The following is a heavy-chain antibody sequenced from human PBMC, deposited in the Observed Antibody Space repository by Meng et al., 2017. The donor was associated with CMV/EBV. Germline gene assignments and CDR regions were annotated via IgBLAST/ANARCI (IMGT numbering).Heavy chain of an antibody. CDR2: IYWDDDK. Sequence: HITLTEYSPTLAKPTQTLTLTCTFSGFSLSTSGVGVGWIRQPPGKALEWLALIYWDDDKRYSPSLKSRLTITKDTSKNQVVLTMTNMDPVDTATYYCAHRGRIAAAGTDWFDPWGQGTLVTVSS. J-gene: IGHJ5*02. D-gene: IGHD6-13*01. CDR3: AHRGRIAAAGTDWFDP. CDR1: GFSLSTSGVG. V-gene: IGHV2-5*02.